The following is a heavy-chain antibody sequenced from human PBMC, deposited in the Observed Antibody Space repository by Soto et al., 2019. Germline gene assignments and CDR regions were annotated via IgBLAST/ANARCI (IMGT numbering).Heavy chain of an antibody. D-gene: IGHD1-20*01. CDR2: IYPGDSDT. CDR3: ARAITGTTPPSHFDY. J-gene: IGHJ4*02. CDR1: GYSFTSYW. Sequence: GESLKISCKGSGYSFTSYWIGWVRQMPGEGLEWMGIIYPGDSDTRYSPSFRGRVTISADKGISTAYLQWDSLQASGTAMYYCARAITGTTPPSHFDYWGRGSLVTVSS. V-gene: IGHV5-51*01.